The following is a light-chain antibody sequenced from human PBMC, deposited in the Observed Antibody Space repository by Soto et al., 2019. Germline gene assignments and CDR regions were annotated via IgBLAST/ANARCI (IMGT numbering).Light chain of an antibody. Sequence: DIQMTQSPSTLSASVGDRVSITCRASHNIARWLAWYQQKPGKAPRLLIYDSSTLETGVPSRFSGSGSGTECTLTISSLRPDDFANYFCQHLDSNWPFGPWTKVEI. V-gene: IGKV1-5*01. CDR2: DSS. CDR3: QHLDSNWP. J-gene: IGKJ1*01. CDR1: HNIARW.